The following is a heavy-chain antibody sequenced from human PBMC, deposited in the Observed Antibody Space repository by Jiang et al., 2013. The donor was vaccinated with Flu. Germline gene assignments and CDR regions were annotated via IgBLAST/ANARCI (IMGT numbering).Heavy chain of an antibody. V-gene: IGHV1-69*01. CDR1: GGTFSSYA. D-gene: IGHD5-24*01. J-gene: IGHJ3*02. CDR3: ARLEGGYNWFYDAFDI. CDR2: IIPIFGTA. Sequence: SGSEVKKPGSSVKVSCKASGGTFSSYAISWVRQAPGQGLEWMGGIIPIFGTANYAQKFQGRVTITADESTSTAYMELSSLRSEDTAVYYCARLEGGYNWFYDAFDIWGQGDNGHRLF.